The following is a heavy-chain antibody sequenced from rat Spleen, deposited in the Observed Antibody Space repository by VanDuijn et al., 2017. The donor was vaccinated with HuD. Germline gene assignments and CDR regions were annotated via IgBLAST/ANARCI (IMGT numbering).Heavy chain of an antibody. Sequence: EVQLVESGGGLVQPGRSMKLSCAASGFIFSNFGMAWVRQAPKKGLEWVAYITYDSVASYYRDSEKGRFSVSRDNAKSTLYLQMDSLRSEDTATYYCTTGTTRVPFDYWGQGVMVTVSS. V-gene: IGHV5-20*01. CDR1: GFIFSNFG. CDR3: TTGTTRVPFDY. D-gene: IGHD1-4*01. CDR2: ITYDSVAS. J-gene: IGHJ2*01.